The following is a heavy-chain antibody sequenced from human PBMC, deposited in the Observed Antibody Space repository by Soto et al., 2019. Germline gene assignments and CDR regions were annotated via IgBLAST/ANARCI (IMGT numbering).Heavy chain of an antibody. J-gene: IGHJ5*02. Sequence: QVHLVQSGAEVKQPGSSVRVSCKASGGSFSSYVISWVRQAPGQGLEWVGGIIPMFGTANYEQRFQGILTINADEITYPAYIEPCTLSSEDSAVYYCATSSRMHCRGDTWFENWFDPWGQGTRVIFSS. CDR3: ATSSRMHCRGDTWFENWFDP. V-gene: IGHV1-69*01. CDR1: GGSFSSYV. CDR2: IIPMFGTA. D-gene: IGHD2-21*02.